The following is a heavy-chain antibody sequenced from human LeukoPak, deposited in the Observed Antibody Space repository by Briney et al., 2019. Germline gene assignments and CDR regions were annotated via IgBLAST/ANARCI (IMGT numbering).Heavy chain of an antibody. J-gene: IGHJ4*02. CDR2: ISYYGSNK. V-gene: IGHV3-30-3*01. Sequence: PGGSLRLSCAASGFTFSSYAMHWLRQAPGKGLEWVAVISYYGSNKYYAHSVKGRFTISRDNSKNTLYLQMNSLRAEDTAVYFCARDWDYKMATIPGYWGQGNLVTVSS. CDR1: GFTFSSYA. CDR3: ARDWDYKMATIPGY. D-gene: IGHD5-24*01.